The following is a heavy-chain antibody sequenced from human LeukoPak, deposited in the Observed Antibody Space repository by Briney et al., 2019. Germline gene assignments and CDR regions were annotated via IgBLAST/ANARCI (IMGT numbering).Heavy chain of an antibody. CDR1: GGSFSGYY. V-gene: IGHV4-34*01. Sequence: SETLSLTCAVYGGSFSGYYWSWIRQPPGKGLEWIGEINHSGSTNYNPSLKSRVTISVDTSKNQFSLKLSSVTAADTAVYYRARDLKPYYDILTGSGGYFDYWGQGTLVTVSS. D-gene: IGHD3-9*01. J-gene: IGHJ4*02. CDR3: ARDLKPYYDILTGSGGYFDY. CDR2: INHSGST.